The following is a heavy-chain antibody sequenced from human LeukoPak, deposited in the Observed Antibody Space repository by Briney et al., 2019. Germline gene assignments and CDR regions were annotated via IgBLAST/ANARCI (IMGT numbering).Heavy chain of an antibody. J-gene: IGHJ4*02. CDR3: ARARGDGPGAHFDF. CDR2: IRYDGSHK. CDR1: GFTFSGYG. V-gene: IGHV3-30*02. D-gene: IGHD3-10*01. Sequence: GGSLRLSCAASGFTFSGYGMHWVRQAPGKGLEWGAFIRYDGSHKYFADSVKGRFTISRDNSKNTLFLQMNSLRAEDTAVYYCARARGDGPGAHFDFWGQGTPVIVSS.